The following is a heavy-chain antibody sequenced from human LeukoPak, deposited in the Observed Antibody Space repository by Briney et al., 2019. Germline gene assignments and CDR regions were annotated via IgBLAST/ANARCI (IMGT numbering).Heavy chain of an antibody. CDR3: AREEYYGGIRDVDY. J-gene: IGHJ4*02. D-gene: IGHD4-23*01. V-gene: IGHV1-69*01. CDR2: IIPIFGTA. Sequence: ASVKVSCKASGGTFSRYAITWVRQAPGQGLEWMGGIIPIFGTANYAQKFQGRVTITADESTSTAYMELSSLRSEDTAVYYCAREEYYGGIRDVDYWGQGTLVTVSS. CDR1: GGTFSRYA.